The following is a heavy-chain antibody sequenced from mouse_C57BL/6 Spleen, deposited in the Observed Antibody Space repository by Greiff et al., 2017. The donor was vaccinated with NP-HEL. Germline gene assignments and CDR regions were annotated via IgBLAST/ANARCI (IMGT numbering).Heavy chain of an antibody. J-gene: IGHJ1*03. Sequence: EVQLQESGPGLVKPSQSLSLTCSVTGYSITSGYYWNWIRQFPGNKLEWMGYISYDGSNNYNPSLKNRISITRDTSKNQFFLKLNSVTTEDTATYYCARDGSSSWYFDVWGTGTTVTVSS. CDR3: ARDGSSSWYFDV. CDR1: GYSITSGYY. CDR2: ISYDGSN. V-gene: IGHV3-6*01. D-gene: IGHD1-1*01.